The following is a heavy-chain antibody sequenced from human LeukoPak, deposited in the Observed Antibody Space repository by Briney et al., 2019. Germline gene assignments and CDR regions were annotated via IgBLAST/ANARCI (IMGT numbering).Heavy chain of an antibody. Sequence: SETLSLTCSVSGDSISTSNSYWGWIRQPPGKGLEWIGSIYYSGNTYYNASLKSRVTISVDTSKNQFSLKLTSVTAADTAVYYCGRRSRSTWNYRRGDYWGQGTLVTVSS. CDR1: GDSISTSNSY. D-gene: IGHD1-7*01. J-gene: IGHJ4*02. CDR3: GRRSRSTWNYRRGDY. V-gene: IGHV4-39*01. CDR2: IYYSGNT.